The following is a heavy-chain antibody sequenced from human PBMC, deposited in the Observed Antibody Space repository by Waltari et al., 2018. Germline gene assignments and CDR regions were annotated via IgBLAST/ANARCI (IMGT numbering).Heavy chain of an antibody. Sequence: QVQLQQWGAGLLKPSETLSLTCAVYGGSFSGYYWSWIRHPPGKGLEWIGEINHSGSTNYNPSLKSRVTISVDTSKNQFSLKLSSVTAADTAVYYCARGRVVVVIAIGSWFDPWGQGTLVTVSS. D-gene: IGHD2-21*01. CDR2: INHSGST. J-gene: IGHJ5*02. V-gene: IGHV4-34*01. CDR3: ARGRVVVVIAIGSWFDP. CDR1: GGSFSGYY.